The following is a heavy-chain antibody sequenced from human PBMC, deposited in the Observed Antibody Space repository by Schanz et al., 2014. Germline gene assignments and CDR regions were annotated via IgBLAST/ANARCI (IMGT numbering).Heavy chain of an antibody. V-gene: IGHV3-48*01. Sequence: VQLVESGGGVVQPGRSLRLSCAASGFTFSSYALHWVRQAPGKGLEWISYITYNGGTIYYADSVKGRFTISRDNFKGALYLQMTILRAEDTAFYYCTADLWFGAVWGVWWGQGTLVTVSS. CDR3: TADLWFGAVWGVW. CDR2: ITYNGGTI. CDR1: GFTFSSYA. J-gene: IGHJ4*02. D-gene: IGHD3-10*01.